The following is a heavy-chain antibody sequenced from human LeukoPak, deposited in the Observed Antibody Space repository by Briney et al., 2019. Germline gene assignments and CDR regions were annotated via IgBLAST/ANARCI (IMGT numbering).Heavy chain of an antibody. CDR2: IYYSGST. CDR1: GGSISSYY. Sequence: SETLSLTCTVSGGSISSYYWSWIRQPPGKGLEWIGYIYYSGSTNYNPSLKSRVTISVDTSKNQFSLKLSSVTAADTAVYYCARNKIIGSPFDYWGQGTLVTVSS. CDR3: ARNKIIGSPFDY. D-gene: IGHD2/OR15-2a*01. J-gene: IGHJ4*02. V-gene: IGHV4-59*01.